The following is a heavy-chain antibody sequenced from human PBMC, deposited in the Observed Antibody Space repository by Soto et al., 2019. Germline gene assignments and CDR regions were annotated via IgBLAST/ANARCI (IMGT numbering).Heavy chain of an antibody. CDR3: ARPPYPGCINAVCYPLAY. D-gene: IGHD2-8*01. J-gene: IGHJ4*02. V-gene: IGHV1-46*01. CDR2: INPSGGST. Sequence: QVQLVQSGAEVKKPGASVKISCKASGYTFTSYYMHWVRQAPGQGLEWMGIINPSGGSTNYAQKPQGRVAMTRDPSTSTVYMELNSLRSEDTAVDYCARPPYPGCINAVCYPLAYWGQGTLVTVSS. CDR1: GYTFTSYY.